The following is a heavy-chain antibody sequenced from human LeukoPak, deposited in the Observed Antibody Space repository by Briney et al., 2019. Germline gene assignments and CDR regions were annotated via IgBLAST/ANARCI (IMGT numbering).Heavy chain of an antibody. D-gene: IGHD6-13*01. J-gene: IGHJ6*03. V-gene: IGHV4-34*01. CDR2: INHSGST. Sequence: SETLSLTCAVYGGSFSGYYWSWIRQPPGKGLEWIGEINHSGSTNHNPSLKSRVTISVDTSKNQFSLKLSSVTAADTAVYYCARGRGAAAGTFPPGYYYYYMDVWGKGTTVTVSS. CDR1: GGSFSGYY. CDR3: ARGRGAAAGTFPPGYYYYYMDV.